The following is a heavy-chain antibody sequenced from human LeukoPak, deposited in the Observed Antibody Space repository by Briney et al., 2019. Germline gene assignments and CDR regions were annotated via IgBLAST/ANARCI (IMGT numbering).Heavy chain of an antibody. CDR2: MRQDGGEK. Sequence: GGSLRLSCAASGFTFRTYGMNWVRQAPGKGLEWVANMRQDGGEKYYFGPLNGRFTISRDNAKNSVYLQMNSLTAEDTGVYYCVRDRDPRGNSFDYWGQGPLVTVSS. V-gene: IGHV3-7*01. J-gene: IGHJ4*02. CDR3: VRDRDPRGNSFDY. CDR1: GFTFRTYG. D-gene: IGHD1-1*01.